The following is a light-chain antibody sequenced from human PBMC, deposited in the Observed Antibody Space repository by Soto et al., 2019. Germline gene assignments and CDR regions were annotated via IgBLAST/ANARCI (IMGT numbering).Light chain of an antibody. CDR1: QSVSSN. CDR3: QQYNNWPLT. CDR2: DTF. V-gene: IGKV3-15*01. Sequence: EIVMTQSPATLSVSPRERGTLSCRARQSVSSNLAWYQHKPGHAPRLRIYDTFPRATGIPAMFSSSGSGTEFTLTISSLQSEDFAVDYCQQYNNWPLTFGGGTKVEIK. J-gene: IGKJ4*01.